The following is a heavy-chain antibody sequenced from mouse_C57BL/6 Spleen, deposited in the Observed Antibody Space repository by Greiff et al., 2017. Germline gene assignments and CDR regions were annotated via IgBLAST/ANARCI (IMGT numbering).Heavy chain of an antibody. CDR3: ARSWGYDSYFDY. J-gene: IGHJ2*01. D-gene: IGHD2-4*01. CDR2: ISSGSSTI. Sequence: DVQLVESGGGLVKPGGSLKLSCAASGFTFSDYGMHWVRQAPEKGLEWVAYISSGSSTIYYADTVKGRFTISRDNAKNTLFLQMTSLRSEDTAMYYCARSWGYDSYFDYWGQGTTLTVSS. V-gene: IGHV5-17*01. CDR1: GFTFSDYG.